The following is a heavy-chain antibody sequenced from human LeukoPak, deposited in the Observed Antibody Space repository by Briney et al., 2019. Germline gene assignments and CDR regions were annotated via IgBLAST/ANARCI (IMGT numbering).Heavy chain of an antibody. V-gene: IGHV4-4*09. CDR2: IYTSGST. CDR3: AIYLKGRVLGAFDI. Sequence: PSDTLSLIRTVSGGSISSYYWRWIRQPPGKGLEWIGYIYTSGSTHDTPSLKTRVTLSVDTSKNQSSLKLSSVNAADTAVYYCAIYLKGRVLGAFDIWGQGTMVTASS. D-gene: IGHD2-8*01. J-gene: IGHJ3*02. CDR1: GGSISSYY.